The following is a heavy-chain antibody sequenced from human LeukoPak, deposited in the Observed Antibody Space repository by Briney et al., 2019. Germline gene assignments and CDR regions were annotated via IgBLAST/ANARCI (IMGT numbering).Heavy chain of an antibody. CDR2: IKSDGSNT. J-gene: IGHJ4*02. V-gene: IGHV3-74*01. CDR1: GFTFSSYS. CDR3: AREGGYSEFDN. Sequence: GGSLRLSCAASGFTFSSYSMHWVRQAPGKGLVWVSRIKSDGSNTCYADAVKGRFTISRDNAKNSLYLQMNSLRAEDTAVYYGAREGGYSEFDNWGQGTLVTVSS. D-gene: IGHD5-12*01.